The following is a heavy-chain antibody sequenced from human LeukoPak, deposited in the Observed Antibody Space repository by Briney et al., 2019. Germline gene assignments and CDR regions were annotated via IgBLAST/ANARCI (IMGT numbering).Heavy chain of an antibody. CDR3: ASSYYYDSSGYYYSYFQH. CDR1: GGSFSGYY. V-gene: IGHV4-34*01. J-gene: IGHJ1*01. Sequence: SETLSLTCAVYGGSFSGYYWSWIRQPPGKGLEWIGEINHRGSTNYNPSLKSRVTISVDTSKNQFSLKLSSVTAADTAVYYCASSYYYDSSGYYYSYFQHWGQGTLVTVSS. CDR2: INHRGST. D-gene: IGHD3-22*01.